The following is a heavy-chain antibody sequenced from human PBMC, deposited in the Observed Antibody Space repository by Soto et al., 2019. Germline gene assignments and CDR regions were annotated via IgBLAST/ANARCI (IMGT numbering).Heavy chain of an antibody. CDR3: ARVGYYYDSSGYYYYYGMDV. V-gene: IGHV4-59*01. D-gene: IGHD3-22*01. CDR1: GGSISSYY. J-gene: IGHJ6*02. Sequence: QVQLQESGPGLVKPSETLSLTCTVSGGSISSYYWSWIRQPPGKGLEWIGYIYYSGSTNYNPSLKSRVTISVDTSKNQFSLRLSSVTAADTAVYYCARVGYYYDSSGYYYYYGMDVWGQGTTVTVSS. CDR2: IYYSGST.